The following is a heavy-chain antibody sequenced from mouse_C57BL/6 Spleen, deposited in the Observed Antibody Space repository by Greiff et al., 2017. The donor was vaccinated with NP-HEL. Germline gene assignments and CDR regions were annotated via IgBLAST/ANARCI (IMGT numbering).Heavy chain of an antibody. CDR2: IDPSDSYT. J-gene: IGHJ1*03. CDR1: GYTFTSYW. Sequence: VQLQQPGAELVMPGASVKLSCKASGYTFTSYWMHWVKQRPGQGLEWIGEIDPSDSYTNYNQKFKGKSTLTVDKSSSTAYMQLSSLTSEDSAVYYCARRILLRYFDVWGTGTTVTVSS. D-gene: IGHD1-1*01. CDR3: ARRILLRYFDV. V-gene: IGHV1-69*01.